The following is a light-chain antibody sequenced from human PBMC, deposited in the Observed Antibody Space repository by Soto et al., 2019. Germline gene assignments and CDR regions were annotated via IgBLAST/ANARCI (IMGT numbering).Light chain of an antibody. J-gene: IGLJ2*01. Sequence: QSVLTQSPSVSGAPGQRVTISCTGSSSNIGAGYDVHWYQQLPGTAPKLLIYGNSNRPSGAPDRFSGSKSGTSASLAITGLQAEDEADYYCQSYDSSLSVVFGGGTKLTVL. V-gene: IGLV1-40*01. CDR3: QSYDSSLSVV. CDR1: SSNIGAGYD. CDR2: GNS.